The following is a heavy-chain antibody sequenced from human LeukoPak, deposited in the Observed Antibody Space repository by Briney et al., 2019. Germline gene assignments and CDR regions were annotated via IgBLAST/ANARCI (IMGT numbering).Heavy chain of an antibody. CDR1: GGSISSNNW. CDR2: IYHSGSP. D-gene: IGHD5-18*01. V-gene: IGHV4-4*02. Sequence: TSETLSLTCAVSGGSISSNNWWGWVRQPPGKGLEWIGEIYHSGSPNYNPSLKSRVTISVDKSRNHFSLNLSSVTAADTAVYYCTAGYSYGYSFDYWGQGTLVTVSS. CDR3: TAGYSYGYSFDY. J-gene: IGHJ4*02.